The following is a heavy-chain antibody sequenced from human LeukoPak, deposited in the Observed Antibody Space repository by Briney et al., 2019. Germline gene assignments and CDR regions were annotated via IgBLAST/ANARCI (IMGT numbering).Heavy chain of an antibody. V-gene: IGHV4-4*07. CDR3: ARRKYCSSTSCPLSYCMDV. CDR2: SYTTGST. Sequence: PSGTLSLTCAVSGGSIGPYYWSWLRQPAGKALEWIGRSYTTGSTNYNPSLKSRVTISVDTSKNQFSLKLSSVTAADTAVYYCARRKYCSSTSCPLSYCMDVWGKGTTVTVSS. CDR1: GGSIGPYY. D-gene: IGHD2-2*01. J-gene: IGHJ6*03.